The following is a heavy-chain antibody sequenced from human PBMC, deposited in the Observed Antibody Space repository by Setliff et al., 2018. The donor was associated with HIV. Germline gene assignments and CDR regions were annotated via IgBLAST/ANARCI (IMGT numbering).Heavy chain of an antibody. CDR3: ARVQRSGSYYRPYYFDY. Sequence: SETLSLTCAVSGYSISSGYYWGWIRQPPGKGLQWIGSIYYRGSTYYNPSLKSRVTISVDTSKNQFSLKLSSVTAADTAVYYCARVQRSGSYYRPYYFDYWGQGTLVTVSS. CDR2: IYYRGST. CDR1: GYSISSGYY. J-gene: IGHJ4*02. D-gene: IGHD3-10*01. V-gene: IGHV4-38-2*01.